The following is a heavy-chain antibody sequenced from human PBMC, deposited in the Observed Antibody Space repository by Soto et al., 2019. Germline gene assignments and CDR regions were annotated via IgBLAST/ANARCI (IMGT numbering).Heavy chain of an antibody. CDR1: GFTFSSYA. CDR2: ISGSGGST. J-gene: IGHJ6*02. V-gene: IGHV3-23*01. CDR3: AKAVVGATVMYGMDV. D-gene: IGHD1-26*01. Sequence: EVQLLESGGGLVQPGGSLRLSCAASGFTFSSYAMSWVRQAPGKGLEWVSAISGSGGSTYYADSVKGRFTISRDNSTKTLYLPMNSLRAEYTAGYYCAKAVVGATVMYGMDVWVQGTTVTVSS.